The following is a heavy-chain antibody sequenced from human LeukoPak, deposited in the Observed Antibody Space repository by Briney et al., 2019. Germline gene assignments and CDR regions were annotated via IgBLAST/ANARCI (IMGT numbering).Heavy chain of an antibody. V-gene: IGHV3-30*18. CDR2: MSYDGGKI. D-gene: IGHD3-16*01. J-gene: IGHJ6*02. Sequence: PGRSLRLSCAASGFTFSRYGMHWVRQAPGKGLEWVAVMSYDGGKIYYADAVKGRFTFSRDNSKNTLYLQMDSLTAEDTAVYYCAKERGDACDQYYGMDVCGQGTTVIVSS. CDR1: GFTFSRYG. CDR3: AKERGDACDQYYGMDV.